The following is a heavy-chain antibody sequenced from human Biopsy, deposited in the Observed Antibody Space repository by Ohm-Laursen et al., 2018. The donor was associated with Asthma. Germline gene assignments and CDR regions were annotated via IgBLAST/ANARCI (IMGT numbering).Heavy chain of an antibody. J-gene: IGHJ3*01. D-gene: IGHD3-22*01. V-gene: IGHV3-33*06. CDR2: IWYDGSNK. Sequence: SLRLSCAASGFTFSSYGMHWVRQAPGKGLEWVAVIWYDGSNKYYADSVKGRFTISRDNSKNTLYLQMRSLRADDTAVYYCVKDTVEDRGGYYTFDVWGQGTKVTVSS. CDR1: GFTFSSYG. CDR3: VKDTVEDRGGYYTFDV.